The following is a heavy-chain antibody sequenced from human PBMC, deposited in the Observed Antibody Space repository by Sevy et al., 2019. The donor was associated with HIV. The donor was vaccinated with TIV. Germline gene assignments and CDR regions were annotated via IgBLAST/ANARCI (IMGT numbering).Heavy chain of an antibody. CDR2: VSWNSRII. CDR3: AKDINRGCDGINCYPYYYYFYGLDV. Sequence: GGSLRLSCAASGFSFNDHAMHWVRQVPGKGLEWVSGVSWNSRIIGYADSVKGRFTISRDNANHFLYLEMNSLRPEDTAFYYCAKDINRGCDGINCYPYYYYFYGLDVWGQGTTVTVSS. J-gene: IGHJ6*02. CDR1: GFSFNDHA. D-gene: IGHD2-21*01. V-gene: IGHV3-9*01.